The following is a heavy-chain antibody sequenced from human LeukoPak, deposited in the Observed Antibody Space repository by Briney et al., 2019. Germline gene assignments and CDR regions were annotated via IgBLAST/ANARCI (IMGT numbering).Heavy chain of an antibody. CDR3: AKAGLLLLSSGFAY. CDR1: GFTFSSYG. V-gene: IGHV3-30*18. J-gene: IGHJ4*02. Sequence: GGSLRLSCAASGFTFSSYGMHWVRQAPGKGLEWVAVISYDGSNKYYADSVKGRFTISRDNSKNTLYLQMNSLRAEDTAVYYCAKAGLLLLSSGFAYWGQGTLVSVSS. D-gene: IGHD3-22*01. CDR2: ISYDGSNK.